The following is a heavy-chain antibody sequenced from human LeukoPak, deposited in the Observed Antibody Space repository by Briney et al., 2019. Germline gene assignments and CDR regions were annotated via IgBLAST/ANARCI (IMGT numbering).Heavy chain of an antibody. CDR1: GFTFSSYE. Sequence: GGSLRLSCAASGFTFSSYEMNWVRQAPGKGLEWVSYISSSGSTIYYADSVKGRFTISRDNAKNSLYLQMNSLRAEDTAVYYCAREPDSSGWYYFDYWGQGTLVTVSS. D-gene: IGHD6-19*01. V-gene: IGHV3-48*03. J-gene: IGHJ4*02. CDR3: AREPDSSGWYYFDY. CDR2: ISSSGSTI.